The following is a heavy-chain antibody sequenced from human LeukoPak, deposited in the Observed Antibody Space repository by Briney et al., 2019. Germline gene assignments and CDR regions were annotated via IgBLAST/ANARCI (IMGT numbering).Heavy chain of an antibody. CDR3: ARDVDLAFDY. J-gene: IGHJ4*02. CDR2: INGDSSTR. Sequence: GGSLRLSCAASGFTFSSYTMNWVRQAPGKGLEWVSYINGDSSTRTYADSVKGRFTISRDNAKDSLYLQMNSLRAEDTAVYYCARDVDLAFDYWGQGALVTVSS. CDR1: GFTFSSYT. D-gene: IGHD3-9*01. V-gene: IGHV3-48*04.